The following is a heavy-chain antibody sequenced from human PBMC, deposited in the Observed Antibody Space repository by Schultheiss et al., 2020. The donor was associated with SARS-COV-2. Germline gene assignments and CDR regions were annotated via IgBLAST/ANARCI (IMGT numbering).Heavy chain of an antibody. CDR1: GFSLSTSGVG. J-gene: IGHJ4*02. V-gene: IGHV2-5*01. CDR3: AHSGYYDSSGYSDYFDY. D-gene: IGHD3-22*01. CDR2: IYWNDDK. Sequence: SGPTLVKPTQTLTLTCTFSGFSLSTSGVGVGWIRQPPGKALEWLALIYWNDDKRYSPSLKSRLTITKDTSKNQVVLTMTNMDPVDTATYYCAHSGYYDSSGYSDYFDYWGQGTLVTVSS.